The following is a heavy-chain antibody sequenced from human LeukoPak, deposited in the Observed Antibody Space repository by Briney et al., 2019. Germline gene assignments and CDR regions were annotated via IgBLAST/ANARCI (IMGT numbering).Heavy chain of an antibody. CDR2: INPNSGGT. J-gene: IGHJ4*02. Sequence: ASVRVSCKASGYTFTGYYMHWVRQAPGQGLEGMGWINPNSGGTNYAQKFQGRVTMTRDTSISTAYMELSRLRSDDTAVYYCARDHYGDYVFDYWGQGTLVTVSS. V-gene: IGHV1-2*02. CDR1: GYTFTGYY. CDR3: ARDHYGDYVFDY. D-gene: IGHD4-17*01.